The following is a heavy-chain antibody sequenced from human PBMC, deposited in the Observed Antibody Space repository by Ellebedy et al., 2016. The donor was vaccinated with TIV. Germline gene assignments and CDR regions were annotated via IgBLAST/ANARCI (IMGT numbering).Heavy chain of an antibody. CDR2: ISSSSSYI. V-gene: IGHV3-21*01. CDR1: GFTFSSYS. Sequence: GGSLRLXCAASGFTFSSYSMNWVRQAPGKGLEWVSSISSSSSYIYYADSVKGRFTISRDNAKNSLYLQMNSLRAEDTAVYYCARDWRRKIAAAGTSDYWGQGTLVTVSS. CDR3: ARDWRRKIAAAGTSDY. J-gene: IGHJ4*02. D-gene: IGHD6-13*01.